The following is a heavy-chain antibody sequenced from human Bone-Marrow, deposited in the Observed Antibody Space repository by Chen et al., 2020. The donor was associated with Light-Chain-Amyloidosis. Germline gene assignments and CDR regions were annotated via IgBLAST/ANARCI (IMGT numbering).Heavy chain of an antibody. CDR1: GYLFIGFY. Sequence: QVQLVQSGAEVKEPGASVALSCKTSGYLFIGFYIHWIRQAPGEGLQWMGRIKPSRGATNYAQQFQGRITLSRDTSVNTAYMEWHNLTSDATAVYFWAREGGVAAPLDHWGQGTLVTVSA. D-gene: IGHD6-13*01. V-gene: IGHV1-2*06. CDR2: IKPSRGAT. CDR3: AREGGVAAPLDH. J-gene: IGHJ4*02.